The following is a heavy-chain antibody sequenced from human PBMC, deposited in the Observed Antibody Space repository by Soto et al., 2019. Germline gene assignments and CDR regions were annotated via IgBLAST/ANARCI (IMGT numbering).Heavy chain of an antibody. CDR1: GFTFSSYA. D-gene: IGHD3-3*01. CDR3: AKAYDFWSGYPSPNFDY. V-gene: IGHV3-23*01. J-gene: IGHJ4*02. Sequence: GSLRLSCAASGFTFSSYAMSWVRQAPGKGLEWVSAISGSGGSTYYADSVKGRFTISRDNSKNTLYLQMNSLRAEDTAVYYCAKAYDFWSGYPSPNFDYWGQGTLVTVSS. CDR2: ISGSGGST.